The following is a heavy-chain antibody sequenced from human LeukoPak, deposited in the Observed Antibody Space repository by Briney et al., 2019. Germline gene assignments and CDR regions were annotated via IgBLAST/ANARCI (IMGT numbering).Heavy chain of an antibody. D-gene: IGHD6-19*01. CDR3: ARVNGQWLVVG. V-gene: IGHV4-59*01. Sequence: SETLSLTCTVSGGSISRYYWSWIRQPPGKGLEWIGYIYYSRSTNYNPSLKSRVIISVDTSKNQFSLKLSSATAADTAVYYCARVNGQWLVVGWGQGTLVTVSS. J-gene: IGHJ4*02. CDR2: IYYSRST. CDR1: GGSISRYY.